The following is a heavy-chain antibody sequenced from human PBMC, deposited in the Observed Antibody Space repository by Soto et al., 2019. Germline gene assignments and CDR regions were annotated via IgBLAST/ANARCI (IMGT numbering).Heavy chain of an antibody. V-gene: IGHV3-33*08. D-gene: IGHD6-6*01. CDR3: ARELYSSLSHYYYGMDV. Sequence: GGSLRLSCAASGFTFSSYAMSWVRQAPGKGLEWVAVIWYDGSNKYYADSVKGRFTISRDNSKNTLYLQMNSLRAEDTAVYYCARELYSSLSHYYYGMDVWSQGTTVTVSS. CDR2: IWYDGSNK. J-gene: IGHJ6*02. CDR1: GFTFSSYA.